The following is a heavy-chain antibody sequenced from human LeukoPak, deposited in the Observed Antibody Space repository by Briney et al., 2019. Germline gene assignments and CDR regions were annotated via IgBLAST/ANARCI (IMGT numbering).Heavy chain of an antibody. Sequence: PSETLSLTCAVSGAFISGPYYWGWIRQSPGKGLEWIGKIYHSESSYYNPSLKSRVTMSVDTSKNHFSLNVKSVTAADTAVYYCARVSDDEYGGNSGANYFDYWGRGTLVTVSS. CDR3: ARVSDDEYGGNSGANYFDY. V-gene: IGHV4-38-2*01. CDR1: GAFISGPYY. J-gene: IGHJ4*02. D-gene: IGHD4-23*01. CDR2: IYHSESS.